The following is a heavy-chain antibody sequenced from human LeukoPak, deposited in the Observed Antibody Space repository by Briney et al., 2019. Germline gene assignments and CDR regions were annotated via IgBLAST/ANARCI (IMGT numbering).Heavy chain of an antibody. J-gene: IGHJ5*02. CDR2: IYYSGST. D-gene: IGHD3-3*01. CDR1: GGSISSSSYY. V-gene: IGHV4-39*01. Sequence: SETLSLTCTVSGGSISSSSYYWGWIRQPPGKGLEWIGSIYYSGSTYYNPSLKSRVTISVDTSKNQLSLKLSSVTAADTAVYYCARQGTYYDFWSGYYTGNWFDPWGQGTLVTVSS. CDR3: ARQGTYYDFWSGYYTGNWFDP.